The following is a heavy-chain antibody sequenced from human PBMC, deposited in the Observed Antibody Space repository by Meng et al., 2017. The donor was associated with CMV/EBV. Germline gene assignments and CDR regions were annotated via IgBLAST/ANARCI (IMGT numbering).Heavy chain of an antibody. CDR1: GFTFSSYA. J-gene: IGHJ4*02. V-gene: IGHV3-73*01. D-gene: IGHD3-3*01. CDR2: IRSKANSYAT. CDR3: TTSQYDFWSGYYH. Sequence: GGSLRLSCAASGFTFSSYAMSWVRQAPGKGLEWVGRIRSKANSYATAYAASVKGRFTISRDDSKNTAYLQMNSLKTEDTAVYYCTTSQYDFWSGYYHWGQGTLVTVSS.